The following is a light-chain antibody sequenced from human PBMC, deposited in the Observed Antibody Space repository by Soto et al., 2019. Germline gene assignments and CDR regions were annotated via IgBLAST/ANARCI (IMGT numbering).Light chain of an antibody. CDR2: EVS. J-gene: IGLJ2*01. CDR1: SSDIGNYDF. Sequence: QSALTQPASVSGSPGQSITISCTGTSSDIGNYDFVSWYQQVPGTAPKAMIYEVSSRPSGVSNRFSGSKSGNTASLTISGLQDEDDAYYYCSSYTTSTSFILFGGGTKLTVL. CDR3: SSYTTSTSFIL. V-gene: IGLV2-14*01.